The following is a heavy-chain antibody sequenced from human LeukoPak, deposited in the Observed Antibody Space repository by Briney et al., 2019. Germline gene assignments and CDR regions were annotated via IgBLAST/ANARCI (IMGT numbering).Heavy chain of an antibody. Sequence: PGGSLRLSCAASGFTFSSYWMSWVRQAPGKGLEWVANIKQDGSEKYYVDSVKGRFTISRDNAKNSLYLQMNSLRAEDTAVYYCARDGYYYDSSGYYGQAHHAKYFDYWGQGTLVTVSS. CDR3: ARDGYYYDSSGYYGQAHHAKYFDY. D-gene: IGHD3-22*01. CDR2: IKQDGSEK. CDR1: GFTFSSYW. J-gene: IGHJ4*02. V-gene: IGHV3-7*01.